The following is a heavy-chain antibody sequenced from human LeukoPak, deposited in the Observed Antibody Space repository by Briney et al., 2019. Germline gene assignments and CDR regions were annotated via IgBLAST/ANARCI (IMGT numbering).Heavy chain of an antibody. CDR2: ISSSSSYI. D-gene: IGHD2-2*01. Sequence: GGSLRLSCATSGFTLSSKSMTWVRQAPGKGLEWVSSISSSSSYIYYADSVKGRFTISRDNSKNTLYLQMNSLRAEDTAVYYCAKAGEVGIVVVPAAMGHYYYMDVWGKGTTVTVSS. V-gene: IGHV3-21*01. CDR1: GFTLSSKS. CDR3: AKAGEVGIVVVPAAMGHYYYMDV. J-gene: IGHJ6*03.